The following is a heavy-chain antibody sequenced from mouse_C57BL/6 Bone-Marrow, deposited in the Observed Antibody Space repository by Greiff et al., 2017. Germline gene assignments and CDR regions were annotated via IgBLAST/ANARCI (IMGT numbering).Heavy chain of an antibody. V-gene: IGHV1-62-2*01. CDR2: FYPGSGSI. CDR3: AIHELYGYETWFAY. Sequence: QVQLQQSGAELVKPGASVKLSCKASGYTFTEYTIPWVKQRSGQGLAWIGWFYPGSGSIKYNEKFKDKATLPADKSSSTVYMELSKLTSDCSAVYVCAIHELYGYETWFAYWGQGTLVTVSA. CDR1: GYTFTEYT. J-gene: IGHJ3*01. D-gene: IGHD2-2*01.